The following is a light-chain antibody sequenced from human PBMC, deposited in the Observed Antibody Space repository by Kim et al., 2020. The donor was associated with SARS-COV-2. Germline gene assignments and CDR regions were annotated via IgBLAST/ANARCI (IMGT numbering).Light chain of an antibody. CDR1: QSVSSN. CDR3: QQYHNWPPAT. Sequence: VSPVERAPLSCRASQSVSSNLAWYQQKPGQAPRLLIYGASTRATGIPARFSGSGSGTEFTLTISSLQSEDFAVYYCQQYHNWPPATFGQGTKLEI. CDR2: GAS. J-gene: IGKJ2*01. V-gene: IGKV3-15*01.